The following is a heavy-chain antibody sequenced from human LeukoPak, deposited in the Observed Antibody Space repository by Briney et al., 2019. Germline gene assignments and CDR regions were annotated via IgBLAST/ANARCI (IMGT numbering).Heavy chain of an antibody. CDR1: GYTFTGYY. CDR3: ARSQWLRPADNWLDT. CDR2: INPNRGGT. Sequence: ASVNVSCKASGYTFTGYYMHWVRQAPGQGLDWMGWINPNRGGTNYPQKFQGRVTITRDTSISPAYMELGRLISDDTAVYYCARSQWLRPADNWLDTSGQGTLVTAS. J-gene: IGHJ5*02. D-gene: IGHD6-19*01. V-gene: IGHV1-2*02.